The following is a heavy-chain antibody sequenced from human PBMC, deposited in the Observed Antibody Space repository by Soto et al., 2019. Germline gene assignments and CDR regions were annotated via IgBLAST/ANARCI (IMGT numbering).Heavy chain of an antibody. Sequence: EVQLLESGGGLVQPGGSLRLSCAASGFTFSSYAMRWVRQAPGKGLEWVTAISGSGGSTYYADSVKGRFTISRDNSKNTLDLQMNTLRAEDTAVYYCAKPSVPRPRKTVTFDFWGQGTLVTVSS. CDR1: GFTFSSYA. CDR2: ISGSGGST. J-gene: IGHJ5*01. CDR3: AKPSVPRPRKTVTFDF. D-gene: IGHD4-17*01. V-gene: IGHV3-23*01.